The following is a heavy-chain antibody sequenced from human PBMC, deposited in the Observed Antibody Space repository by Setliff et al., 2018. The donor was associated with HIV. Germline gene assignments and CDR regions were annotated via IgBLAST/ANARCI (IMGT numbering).Heavy chain of an antibody. D-gene: IGHD5-18*01. Sequence: SETLSLTCAVSGGSISSGDYFWGWIRQPPGKGLEWIGSIYHSGSTYYNPSLKSRVTVSVDTSTNHLSLRLTSVTAADTAVYYCARQTSYDRGYSYCFDEWGHGTLVTVSS. CDR3: ARQTSYDRGYSYCFDE. CDR1: GGSISSGDYF. CDR2: IYHSGST. J-gene: IGHJ4*01. V-gene: IGHV4-39*01.